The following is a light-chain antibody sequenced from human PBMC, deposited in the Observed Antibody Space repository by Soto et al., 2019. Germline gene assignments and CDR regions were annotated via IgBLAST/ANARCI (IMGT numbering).Light chain of an antibody. CDR1: QSVSIN. Sequence: ELVLTQSPGTLSLSPGERVTLSCRASQSVSINLAWYQQKPGQAPRLLIYGASSRATGIPDRFSGSGSGTDFTLTISRLEPEDFAVYYCQQYGSSSWTFGQGTKVDIK. CDR2: GAS. V-gene: IGKV3-20*01. CDR3: QQYGSSSWT. J-gene: IGKJ1*01.